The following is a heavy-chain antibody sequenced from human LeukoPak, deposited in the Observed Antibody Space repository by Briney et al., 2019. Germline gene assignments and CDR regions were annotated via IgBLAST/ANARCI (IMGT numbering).Heavy chain of an antibody. Sequence: PGGSLRLSCYTSGFTFNNYPMSWVRQAPGKGLEWVSAISGSGGSTYYADSVKGRFTISRDNSKNTLYLQMNSLRAEDTAVYYCAKDLSYGGNSEAFDIWGQGTMVTVSS. CDR1: GFTFNNYP. CDR2: ISGSGGST. V-gene: IGHV3-23*01. J-gene: IGHJ3*02. D-gene: IGHD4-17*01. CDR3: AKDLSYGGNSEAFDI.